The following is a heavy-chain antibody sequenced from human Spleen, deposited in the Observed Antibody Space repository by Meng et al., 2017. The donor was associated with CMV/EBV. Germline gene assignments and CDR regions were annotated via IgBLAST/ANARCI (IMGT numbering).Heavy chain of an antibody. J-gene: IGHJ4*02. V-gene: IGHV1-18*04. CDR2: ISAYNGNT. CDR3: TKDARVRLGELSPGDY. Sequence: GYTFSSYHMHWGRQAPGQGLEWMEWISAYNGNTNYAQKLQGRVTMTTDTSTSTAYMELRSLRSDDTAVYYCTKDARVRLGELSPGDYWGQGTLVTVSS. D-gene: IGHD3-16*02. CDR1: GYTFSSYH.